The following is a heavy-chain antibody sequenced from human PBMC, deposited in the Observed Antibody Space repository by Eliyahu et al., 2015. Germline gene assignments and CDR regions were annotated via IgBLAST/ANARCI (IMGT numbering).Heavy chain of an antibody. D-gene: IGHD1-20*01. J-gene: IGHJ4*02. Sequence: EVQLVESGGGLVQPGGSLXLSXXASGFTFSNYWMSWVRQAPGKGLXWVANIKQDGSEKYYVDSVKGRFTISRDNAKNSLYLQMNSLRAEDTAVYYCARYKWNDFDYWGQGTLVTVSS. CDR2: IKQDGSEK. CDR3: ARYKWNDFDY. V-gene: IGHV3-7*04. CDR1: GFTFSNYW.